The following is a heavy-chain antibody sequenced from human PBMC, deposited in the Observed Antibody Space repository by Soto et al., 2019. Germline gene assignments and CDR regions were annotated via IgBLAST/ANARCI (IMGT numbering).Heavy chain of an antibody. Sequence: KPSETLSLTCTVSGGSISSSSYYWGWIRQPPGKGLEWIGSIYYSGSTYYNPSLKSRVTISVDTSKNQFSLKLSSVTAADTAVYYCARLSSYDSSGYYLDYCGQGTLLTVSS. CDR3: ARLSSYDSSGYYLDY. CDR2: IYYSGST. CDR1: GGSISSSSYY. D-gene: IGHD3-22*01. V-gene: IGHV4-39*01. J-gene: IGHJ4*02.